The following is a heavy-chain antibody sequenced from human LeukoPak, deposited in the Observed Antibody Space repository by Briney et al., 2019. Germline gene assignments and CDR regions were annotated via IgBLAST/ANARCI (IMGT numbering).Heavy chain of an antibody. CDR1: VFSFRSYW. V-gene: IGHV3-7*01. D-gene: IGHD6-19*01. CDR2: IQQDGGEK. CDR3: GYSSGRYGATGFDP. Sequence: PGGSLRLSCASSVFSFRSYWISWVREAPGKGLEWVANIQQDGGEKYYVDSVKGRFTISRDNAKNSLYLQMNSLRAEHTAVYYCGYSSGRYGATGFDPWGQGTLVTVSS. J-gene: IGHJ5*02.